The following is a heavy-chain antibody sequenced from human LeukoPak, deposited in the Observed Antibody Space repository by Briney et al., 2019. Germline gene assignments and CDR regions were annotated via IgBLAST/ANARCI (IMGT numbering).Heavy chain of an antibody. D-gene: IGHD3-9*01. V-gene: IGHV4-59*12. J-gene: IGHJ5*02. Sequence: SETLSLTCTVSGGSIGTNYWTWIRQPPGKGLEYIGYIYYTGATNYNPSLKSRVTISVDTSKNQFSLKLSSVTAADTAVYYCARCRYFDWLLSHNWFDPWGQGTLVTVSS. CDR1: GGSIGTNY. CDR3: ARCRYFDWLLSHNWFDP. CDR2: IYYTGAT.